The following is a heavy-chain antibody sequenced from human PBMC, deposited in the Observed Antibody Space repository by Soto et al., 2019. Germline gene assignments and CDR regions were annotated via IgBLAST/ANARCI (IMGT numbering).Heavy chain of an antibody. D-gene: IGHD1-1*01. CDR1: GLTFSDYG. J-gene: IGHJ6*02. CDR3: AKERGRNRNFAMDV. V-gene: IGHV3-30*18. CDR2: ISYDGSFV. Sequence: GGSLRLSCVVSGLTFSDYGFHWVRQAPGKGLDWVAAISYDGSFVYYADSVRGRFTISRDNSRNTLDLQMNTLRHEDTAVYYCAKERGRNRNFAMDVWGQGTSVTSP.